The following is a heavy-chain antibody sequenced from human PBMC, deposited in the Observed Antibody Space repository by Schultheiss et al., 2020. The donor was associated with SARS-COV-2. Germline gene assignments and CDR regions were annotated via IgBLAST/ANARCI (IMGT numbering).Heavy chain of an antibody. D-gene: IGHD5-24*01. CDR3: ARWLQLFGADYGMDV. CDR2: IKQDGSEK. CDR1: GFTFSSYG. J-gene: IGHJ6*02. V-gene: IGHV3-7*03. Sequence: GGSLRLSCAASGFTFSSYGMHWVRQAPGKGLEWVANIKQDGSEKYYVDSVKGRFTISRDNAKNSLYLQMNSLRAEDTAVYYCARWLQLFGADYGMDVWGQGTTVTVSS.